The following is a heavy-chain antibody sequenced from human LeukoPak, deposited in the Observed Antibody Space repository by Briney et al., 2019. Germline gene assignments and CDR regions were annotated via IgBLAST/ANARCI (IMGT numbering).Heavy chain of an antibody. Sequence: PSQTLSLTCTVSGGSISRGSYYWSWIRQPAGKGLEWIGRIYTSGSTNYHPSLKSRVTMSVDTSKNQFSLKLSSVTAADTAVYYCARDNFYYGATPWGQGPLVTVSS. CDR2: IYTSGST. V-gene: IGHV4-61*02. CDR1: GGSISRGSYY. CDR3: ARDNFYYGATP. D-gene: IGHD3-10*01. J-gene: IGHJ5*02.